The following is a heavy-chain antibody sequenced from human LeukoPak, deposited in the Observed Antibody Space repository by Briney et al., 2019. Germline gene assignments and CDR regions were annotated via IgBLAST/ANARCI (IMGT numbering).Heavy chain of an antibody. V-gene: IGHV3-53*01. D-gene: IGHD5-24*01. CDR3: ARGAGYNYPYYFDY. J-gene: IGHJ4*02. Sequence: GGSLRLSCAASGFTVSSNYMNWVRQAAGKGLEWVSVIYGGGNIYYADSVKGRFTISRDNSKNTLYLQMNSLRAEDTAVYYCARGAGYNYPYYFDYWGQGTLVTVSS. CDR2: IYGGGNI. CDR1: GFTVSSNY.